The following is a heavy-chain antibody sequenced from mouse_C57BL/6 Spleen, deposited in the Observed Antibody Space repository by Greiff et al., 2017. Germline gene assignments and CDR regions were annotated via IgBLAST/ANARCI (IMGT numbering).Heavy chain of an antibody. CDR1: GFTFSDYG. Sequence: EVKVVESGGGLVKPGGSLKLSCAASGFTFSDYGMHWVRQAPEKGLEWVAYISSGSSTIYYADTVKGRFTISRDNAKNTLFLQMTSLRSEDTAMYYCARSYAGAMDYWGQGTSVTVSS. CDR3: ARSYAGAMDY. D-gene: IGHD6-5*01. J-gene: IGHJ4*01. V-gene: IGHV5-17*01. CDR2: ISSGSSTI.